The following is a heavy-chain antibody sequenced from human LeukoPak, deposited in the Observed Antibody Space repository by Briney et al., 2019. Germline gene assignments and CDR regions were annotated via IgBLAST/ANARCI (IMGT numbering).Heavy chain of an antibody. V-gene: IGHV1-2*02. CDR2: INPNSGGT. CDR3: ARVVPAAIRHYYMDV. J-gene: IGHJ6*03. CDR1: GYTLTGYY. Sequence: ASVKVSCKASGYTLTGYYMHWVRQAPGQGLEWMGWINPNSGGTNYAQKFQGRVTMTRDTSISTAYMELSRLRSDDTAVYYCARVVPAAIRHYYMDVWGKGTTVTVSS. D-gene: IGHD2-2*02.